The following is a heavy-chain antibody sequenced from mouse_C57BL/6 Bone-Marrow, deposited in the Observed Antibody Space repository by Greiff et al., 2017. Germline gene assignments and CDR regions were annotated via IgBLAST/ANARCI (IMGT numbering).Heavy chain of an antibody. CDR1: GYAFTNYL. D-gene: IGHD1-1*01. CDR3: ARYGSTYWYFDV. Sequence: QVQLQQSGAELVRPGTSVKVSCKASGYAFTNYLIEWVKQRPGQGLEWIGVINPGSGGTNYNEQFKGKATLTADKSSSTAYMQLSSLTSEDSAVXFCARYGSTYWYFDVWGTGTTVTVSS. V-gene: IGHV1-54*01. J-gene: IGHJ1*03. CDR2: INPGSGGT.